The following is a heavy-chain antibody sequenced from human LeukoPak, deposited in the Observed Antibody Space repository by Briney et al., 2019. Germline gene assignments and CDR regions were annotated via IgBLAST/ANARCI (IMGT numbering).Heavy chain of an antibody. CDR3: ARSIAVAGTKTYAFDI. CDR1: GYTFTSYG. CDR2: IIPIFGTA. Sequence: SVKVSCKASGYTFTSYGISWVRQAPGQGLEWMGGIIPIFGTANYAQKFQGRVTITADESTSTAYMELSSLRSEDTAVYYCARSIAVAGTKTYAFDIWGQGTMVTVSS. D-gene: IGHD6-19*01. V-gene: IGHV1-69*13. J-gene: IGHJ3*02.